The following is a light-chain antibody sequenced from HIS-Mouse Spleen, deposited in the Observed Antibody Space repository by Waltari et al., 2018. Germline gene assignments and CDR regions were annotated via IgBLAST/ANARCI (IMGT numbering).Light chain of an antibody. CDR1: SSAVGGYNY. CDR2: DVS. V-gene: IGLV2-11*01. CDR3: CSYAGSYTYV. J-gene: IGLJ1*01. Sequence: QSALTQPRSVSGSPGQSVTISCPGTSSAVGGYNYVSWYQQHPGKAPKPMIYDVSKRPSGVPDRFSGSKSGNTASLTISGLQAEDEADYYCCSYAGSYTYVFGTGTKVTVL.